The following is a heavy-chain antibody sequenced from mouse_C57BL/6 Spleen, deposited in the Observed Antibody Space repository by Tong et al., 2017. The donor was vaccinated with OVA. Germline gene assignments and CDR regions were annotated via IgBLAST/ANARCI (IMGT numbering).Heavy chain of an antibody. CDR2: ISDDGSYT. D-gene: IGHD1-1*01. J-gene: IGHJ1*03. V-gene: IGHV5-4*01. CDR3: AREDYGSRGYVDV. Sequence: EVQLQESGGGLVQPGGSLKLSCAASGFTFSSYAMSWVRQTLEKRLELVATISDDGSYTYYPDNVKGRFTISRDNDKKNQNKQMRQLKTEDTAMDDSAREDYGSRGYVDVWGTGTTVTVSS. CDR1: GFTFSSYA.